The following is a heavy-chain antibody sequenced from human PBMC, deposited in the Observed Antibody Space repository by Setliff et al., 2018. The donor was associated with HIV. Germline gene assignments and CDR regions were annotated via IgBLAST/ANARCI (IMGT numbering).Heavy chain of an antibody. Sequence: SETLSLTCTVSGGSISSYYWSWIRQPPGRGLEWIGYIYYSGSTNYNPSLKSRVTMSVDTSKNQFYLKLNSVTAADTAVYCCARGYPGIAVAGLTYYYYYYMDVWGKGTTVTVSS. D-gene: IGHD6-19*01. V-gene: IGHV4-59*01. CDR3: ARGYPGIAVAGLTYYYYYYMDV. CDR2: IYYSGST. CDR1: GGSISSYY. J-gene: IGHJ6*03.